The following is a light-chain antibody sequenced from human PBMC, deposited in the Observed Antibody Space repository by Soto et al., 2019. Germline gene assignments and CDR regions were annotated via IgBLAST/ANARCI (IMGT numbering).Light chain of an antibody. V-gene: IGKV3-20*01. Sequence: EIVLMHSPGPLWFCPGERAALSCRASQCVRSNCLAWYQHKPDLAPRLLIYGTSSRAYDIPGRYTGRGSGADFTLTISRLEHGDIAVYASQQYGRLSQTFGQGTKVDIK. CDR1: QCVRSNC. J-gene: IGKJ1*01. CDR3: QQYGRLSQT. CDR2: GTS.